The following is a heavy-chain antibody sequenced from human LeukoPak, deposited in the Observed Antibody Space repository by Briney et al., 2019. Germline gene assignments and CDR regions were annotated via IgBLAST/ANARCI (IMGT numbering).Heavy chain of an antibody. CDR2: IYSSGST. CDR3: ARDSAAAPYHFDY. V-gene: IGHV4-4*07. Sequence: PSETLSLTCTVSGGSISSYYWSWIRQPAGKVLEWIGRIYSSGSTNYNPSLKSRITMSVDTSKNQFSLKLTSVTAADTAVYFCARDSAAAPYHFDYWGQGTLVTVSS. CDR1: GGSISSYY. D-gene: IGHD2-2*01. J-gene: IGHJ4*02.